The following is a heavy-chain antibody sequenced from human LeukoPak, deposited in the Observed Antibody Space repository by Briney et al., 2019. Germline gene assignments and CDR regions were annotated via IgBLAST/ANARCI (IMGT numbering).Heavy chain of an antibody. CDR1: GGSISTYY. CDR3: ARGGGYASPIGY. V-gene: IGHV4-59*01. CDR2: IYHSGST. D-gene: IGHD5-12*01. Sequence: PSETLSLTCTLFGGSISTYYWSWIRQPPGKGLEWIGYIYHSGSTNYNPSLKSRVTISVDTSKNQFSLKLSSVTAADTAVYYCARGGGYASPIGYWGQGALVTVSS. J-gene: IGHJ4*02.